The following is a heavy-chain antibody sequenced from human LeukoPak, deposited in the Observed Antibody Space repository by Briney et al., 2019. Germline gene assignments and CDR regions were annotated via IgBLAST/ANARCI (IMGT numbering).Heavy chain of an antibody. Sequence: GGSLRLSCAASGFTFSSYSMNWVRQAPGKGLEWVSSISSSSRYIYYADSVKGRFTISRDNAKNSLYLQMNSLRAEDTAVYYCARERGSEDIVVVPAALDYWGQGALVTVSS. V-gene: IGHV3-21*01. D-gene: IGHD2-2*01. CDR1: GFTFSSYS. J-gene: IGHJ4*02. CDR3: ARERGSEDIVVVPAALDY. CDR2: ISSSSRYI.